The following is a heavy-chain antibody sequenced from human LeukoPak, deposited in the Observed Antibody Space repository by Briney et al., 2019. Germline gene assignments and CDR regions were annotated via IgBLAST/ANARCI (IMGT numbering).Heavy chain of an antibody. CDR3: ARGNDYNGWFDP. CDR1: GGSISRGDYY. J-gene: IGHJ5*02. V-gene: IGHV4-30-4*01. CDR2: IYYSGST. D-gene: IGHD4-11*01. Sequence: SETLSLTCTVSGGSISRGDYYGSWIRQPPGKGLEWIWYIYYSGSTYYNPSLKSRVTILVDTSKSQFSLKLSSVTAADTGVYYCARGNDYNGWFDPWGQGTLVTVSS.